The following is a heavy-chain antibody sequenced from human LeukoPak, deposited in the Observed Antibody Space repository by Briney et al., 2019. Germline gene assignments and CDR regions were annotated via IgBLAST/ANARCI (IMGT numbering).Heavy chain of an antibody. CDR2: IYHSGST. V-gene: IGHV4-4*02. Sequence: SGTLSLTCAVSGGSISSSNWWSWVRQPPGKGLEWIGEIYHSGSTNYNPSVKSRVTISVDKSKNQFSLKLSSVTAADTAVYYCARDQPDYYDSSGPSDAFDIWGQGTMVTVSS. J-gene: IGHJ3*02. CDR3: ARDQPDYYDSSGPSDAFDI. D-gene: IGHD3-22*01. CDR1: GGSISSSNW.